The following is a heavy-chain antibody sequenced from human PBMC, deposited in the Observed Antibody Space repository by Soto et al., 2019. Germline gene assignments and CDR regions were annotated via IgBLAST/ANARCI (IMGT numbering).Heavy chain of an antibody. CDR3: AKVGRIVVVVAVHGGIDY. J-gene: IGHJ4*02. CDR2: ISYDGSNK. D-gene: IGHD2-15*01. CDR1: GFTFSSYG. V-gene: IGHV3-30*18. Sequence: QVQLVESGGGVVQPGRSLRLSCAASGFTFSSYGMHWVRQAPGKGLEWVAVISYDGSNKYYADSVKGRFTISRDNSKNTLYLQMNSLRAEDTAVYYCAKVGRIVVVVAVHGGIDYWGQGTLVTVST.